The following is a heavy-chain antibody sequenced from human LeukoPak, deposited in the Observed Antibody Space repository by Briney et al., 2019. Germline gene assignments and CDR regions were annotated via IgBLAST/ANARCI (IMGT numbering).Heavy chain of an antibody. CDR1: GFTFSSYG. CDR3: AKDIVVVTAGSNAFDI. Sequence: TGGSLRLSCAASGFTFSSYGMSWVRQAPGKGLEWVSAISGSGAETNYADSVKGRFTISRDNSKNTVYLQMNSLRAEDTAVYYCAKDIVVVTAGSNAFDIWGQGTMVTVSS. J-gene: IGHJ3*02. D-gene: IGHD2-21*02. CDR2: ISGSGAET. V-gene: IGHV3-23*01.